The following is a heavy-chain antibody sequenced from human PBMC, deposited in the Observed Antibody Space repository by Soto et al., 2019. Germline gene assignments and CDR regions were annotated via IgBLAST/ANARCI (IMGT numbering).Heavy chain of an antibody. CDR3: ARDLEMATPVGTANDFDI. CDR1: GGSISSGYYY. Sequence: SETLSLTCTVSGGSISSGYYYWSCIRQPPGRGLEWIGYIYYSGSTYYNPSLKSRVTISVDTSKNQFSLKLSSVTAADTAVYYCARDLEMATPVGTANDFDIWGQGTMVT. D-gene: IGHD5-12*01. CDR2: IYYSGST. V-gene: IGHV4-30-4*01. J-gene: IGHJ3*02.